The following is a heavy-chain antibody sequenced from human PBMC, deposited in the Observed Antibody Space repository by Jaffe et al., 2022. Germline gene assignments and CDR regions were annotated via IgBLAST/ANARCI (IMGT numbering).Heavy chain of an antibody. Sequence: EVQLVESGGGLVRPGGTLRLSCAASGFTFSIYEMNWVRQAPGKGLEWVSYISSTGAIIHYADSMEGRFSISRDNAKNSLYLQLSSLRAEDTAVYYCARGGNGDFSFDFWGQGTLVSVSS. J-gene: IGHJ4*02. CDR1: GFTFSIYE. CDR3: ARGGNGDFSFDF. CDR2: ISSTGAII. V-gene: IGHV3-48*03. D-gene: IGHD4-17*01.